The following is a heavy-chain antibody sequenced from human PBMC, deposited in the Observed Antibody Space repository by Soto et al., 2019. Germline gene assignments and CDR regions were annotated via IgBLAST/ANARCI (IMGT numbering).Heavy chain of an antibody. Sequence: QVHLVQSGADVKKPGASVKVSCKCSGYTFTSYGITWVRQAPGQGLEWMGWISAHNGNTNYAQKLQGRVTVTRDTSTSTAYMELRSLRSDDTAVYYCARWRYGDYWGQGALVTVSS. CDR2: ISAHNGNT. CDR3: ARWRYGDY. CDR1: GYTFTSYG. V-gene: IGHV1-18*01. J-gene: IGHJ4*02. D-gene: IGHD1-1*01.